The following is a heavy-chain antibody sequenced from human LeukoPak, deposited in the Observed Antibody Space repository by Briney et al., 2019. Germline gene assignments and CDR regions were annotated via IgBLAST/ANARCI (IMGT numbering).Heavy chain of an antibody. D-gene: IGHD5-24*01. CDR3: ARTVGRWRQTD. V-gene: IGHV4-39*07. J-gene: IGHJ4*02. Sequence: PSETLSLTCTVSGGSISRSRDYWGWIRQPPGKGLEWIGSIYYSGSTYYNPSLKSRVTISVDTSKNQFSLKLSSVTAADTAVYYCARTVGRWRQTDWGQGTLVTVSS. CDR2: IYYSGST. CDR1: GGSISRSRDY.